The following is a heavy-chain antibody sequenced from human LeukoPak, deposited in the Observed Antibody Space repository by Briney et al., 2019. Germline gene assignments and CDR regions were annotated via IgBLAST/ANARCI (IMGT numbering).Heavy chain of an antibody. CDR1: GFTFSSYA. CDR3: AKGVRGVIYYYYGMDV. V-gene: IGHV3-23*01. Sequence: GGSLRLYCAASGFTFSSYAMSWVRQAPGKGLEWVSAISGSGGSTYYADSVKGRFTISRDNSKNTLYLQMNSLRAEDTAVYYCAKGVRGVIYYYYGMDVWGKGTTVTVSS. J-gene: IGHJ6*04. D-gene: IGHD3-10*01. CDR2: ISGSGGST.